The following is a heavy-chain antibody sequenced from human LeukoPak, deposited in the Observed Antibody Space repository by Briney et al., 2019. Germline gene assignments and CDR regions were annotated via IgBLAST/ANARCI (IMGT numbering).Heavy chain of an antibody. CDR2: IYYSGTT. J-gene: IGHJ4*02. Sequence: PSETLSLTCTVSGDSVSSDSYYWSWIRQPPGKGLEWIGYIYYSGTTKQNPSLKSRVTLSVDTSKNQLYLKLNSVTAEDTALYYCARDSRGYYDSSGYFDHWGQGTLVTVSS. D-gene: IGHD3-22*01. V-gene: IGHV4-61*01. CDR1: GDSVSSDSYY. CDR3: ARDSRGYYDSSGYFDH.